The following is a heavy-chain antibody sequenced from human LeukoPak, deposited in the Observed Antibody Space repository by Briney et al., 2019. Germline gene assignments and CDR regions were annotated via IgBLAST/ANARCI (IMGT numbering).Heavy chain of an antibody. CDR1: GFTFSNAW. CDR2: IKSKTDDGTT. D-gene: IGHD3-16*01. CDR3: AYLFFDY. Sequence: GGSLRLSCAASGFTFSNAWMTWVRQAPGKGLEWVGRIKSKTDDGTTDYAAPVKGRFTISRDDSKNTLYLRMNSLKTEDTAAYYCAYLFFDYWGQGALVTVSS. V-gene: IGHV3-15*01. J-gene: IGHJ4*02.